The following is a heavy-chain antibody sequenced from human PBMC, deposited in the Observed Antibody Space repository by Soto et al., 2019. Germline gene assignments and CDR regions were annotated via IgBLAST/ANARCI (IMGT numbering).Heavy chain of an antibody. CDR1: GYSFTSYW. Sequence: PGESLKISCEGSGYSFTSYWISWVRQMPGKGLEWMGRIDPSDSDTNYSPSFQGHVTISADKSISTAYLQWSSLKASDTAVYYCARDPTTVTLGYYYGMDVWGQGTTVTVSS. J-gene: IGHJ6*02. CDR2: IDPSDSDT. D-gene: IGHD4-17*01. V-gene: IGHV5-10-1*01. CDR3: ARDPTTVTLGYYYGMDV.